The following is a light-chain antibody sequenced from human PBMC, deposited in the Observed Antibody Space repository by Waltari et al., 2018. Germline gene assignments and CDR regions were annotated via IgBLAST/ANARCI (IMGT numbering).Light chain of an antibody. Sequence: SYELTQPPSVSVSPGQTATITCSGDLLTKKFTYWFQQKSGQAPVLVINEDTKRLSAIPGRFSGSSSGTTAALTITGAQVEDEADYYCYSTDIFRSERGVFGGGTKLLVL. J-gene: IGLJ2*01. CDR3: YSTDIFRSERGV. CDR1: LLTKKF. CDR2: EDT. V-gene: IGLV3-10*01.